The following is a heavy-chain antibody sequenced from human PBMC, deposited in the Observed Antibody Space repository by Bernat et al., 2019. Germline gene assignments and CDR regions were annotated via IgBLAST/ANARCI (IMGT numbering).Heavy chain of an antibody. J-gene: IGHJ6*02. CDR3: ARASLTPYSFAMDV. D-gene: IGHD2-15*01. CDR1: GFSFRTYW. CDR2: IDEDGRTT. V-gene: IGHV3-74*01. Sequence: EVQLVESGGGLVQPGGSLRLSCAASGFSFRTYWVHWVRQAPGEGLLWVSRIDEDGRTTTYADAVKGRFTISKDNAKNTVFLQMDSLSAEDTAVYYCARASLTPYSFAMDVWGQGTTVTVSS.